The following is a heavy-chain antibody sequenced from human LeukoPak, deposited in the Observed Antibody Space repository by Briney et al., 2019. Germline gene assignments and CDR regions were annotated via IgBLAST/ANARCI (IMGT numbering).Heavy chain of an antibody. CDR2: IYYSGST. Sequence: PSETLSLTCTVSGGSISSYYWSWIRQPPGKGLEWIGYIYYSGSTNYNPSLKSRVTISVDTSKNQFSLKLSSVTAADTAVYYCARDSRRGSGSYYRPFDYWGQGTLVTVSP. V-gene: IGHV4-59*01. J-gene: IGHJ4*02. CDR3: ARDSRRGSGSYYRPFDY. D-gene: IGHD3-10*01. CDR1: GGSISSYY.